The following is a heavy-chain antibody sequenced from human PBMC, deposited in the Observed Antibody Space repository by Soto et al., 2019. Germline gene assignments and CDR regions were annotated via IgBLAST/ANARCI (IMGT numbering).Heavy chain of an antibody. CDR1: GFSLSTSGVG. D-gene: IGHD3-22*01. CDR2: IYWDDDK. J-gene: IGHJ1*01. Sequence: QITLKESGPTLVKPTQTLTLTCTFSGFSLSTSGVGVGWIRQPPGKALAWLALIYWDDDKRYSPSLKSRLTITKDTSKNQVVLTMTNMDPVDTATYYCAHRRYYYDSSGYYSRAEYFQHWGQGTLVTVSS. V-gene: IGHV2-5*02. CDR3: AHRRYYYDSSGYYSRAEYFQH.